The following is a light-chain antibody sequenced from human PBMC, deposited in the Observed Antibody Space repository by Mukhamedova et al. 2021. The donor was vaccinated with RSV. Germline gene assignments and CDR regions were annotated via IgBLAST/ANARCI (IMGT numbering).Light chain of an antibody. V-gene: IGKV1-39*01. Sequence: WYQRRVHGRAPNLLMYAAAVLHDGVPSRFRGSGSGTNFTLTITSLQAEDFATYYCQQSYIAPITFGHGTRLDIK. CDR3: QQSYIAPIT. CDR2: AAA. J-gene: IGKJ5*01.